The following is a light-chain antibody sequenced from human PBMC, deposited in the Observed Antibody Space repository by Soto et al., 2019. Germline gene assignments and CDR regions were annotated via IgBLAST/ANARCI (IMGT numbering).Light chain of an antibody. CDR2: EVD. CDR1: SGDVGGYDY. V-gene: IGLV2-14*01. Sequence: QSALTQPASVSGSPGQSIIISCTGSSGDVGGYDYVSWYQQHPGKAPKLLIYEVDYRPSGVSNRFSGSKSGNTASLTISGLQAEEEADYYCTSYTSTSTSYVFGTGTKVTVL. J-gene: IGLJ1*01. CDR3: TSYTSTSTSYV.